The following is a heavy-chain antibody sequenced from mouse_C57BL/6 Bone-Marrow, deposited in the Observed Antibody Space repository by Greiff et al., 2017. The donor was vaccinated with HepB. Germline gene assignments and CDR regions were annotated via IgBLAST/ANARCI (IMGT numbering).Heavy chain of an antibody. CDR1: GYTFTSYW. J-gene: IGHJ1*03. CDR2: IDPSDSYT. CDR3: ARVEGITTVAAHWYFDV. Sequence: QVQLQQPGAELVMPGASVKLSCKASGYTFTSYWMHWVKQRPGQGLEWIGEIDPSDSYTNYNQKFKGKSTLTVDKSSSTAYMQLSSLTSEDSAVYYGARVEGITTVAAHWYFDVWGTGTTVTVSS. V-gene: IGHV1-69*01. D-gene: IGHD1-1*01.